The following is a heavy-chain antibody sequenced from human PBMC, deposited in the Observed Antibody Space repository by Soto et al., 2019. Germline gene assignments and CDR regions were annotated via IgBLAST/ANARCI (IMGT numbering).Heavy chain of an antibody. J-gene: IGHJ5*02. CDR1: GGSISSSNSY. CDR3: ATQEVGGSYVYTFDP. D-gene: IGHD1-26*01. Sequence: SETLSLTCSVSGGSISSSNSYWGWIRQPPGKGLEWIGGFYYNETTYYSPSLKRRVTISVDTSKNQFSLKLSSVTAADTAVYYCATQEVGGSYVYTFDPWGQGTLVTVSS. V-gene: IGHV4-39*01. CDR2: FYYNETT.